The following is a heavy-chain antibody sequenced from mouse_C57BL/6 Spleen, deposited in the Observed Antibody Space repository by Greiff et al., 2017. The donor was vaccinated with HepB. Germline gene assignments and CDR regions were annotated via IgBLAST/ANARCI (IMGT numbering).Heavy chain of an antibody. CDR1: GYTFTSYW. D-gene: IGHD1-1*01. CDR3: ARSGTVVATNFEV. J-gene: IGHJ1*03. V-gene: IGHV1-64*01. Sequence: QVQLQQPGAELVKPGASVKLSCKASGYTFTSYWMHWVKQRPGQGLEWIGMIHPNSGSTNYNEKFKSKATLTVDKSSSTAYMQLSSLTSEDSAVYYCARSGTVVATNFEVWGTGTTVTVSS. CDR2: IHPNSGST.